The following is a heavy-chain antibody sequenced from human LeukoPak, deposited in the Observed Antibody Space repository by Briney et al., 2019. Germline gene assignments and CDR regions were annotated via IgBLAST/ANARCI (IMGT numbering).Heavy chain of an antibody. CDR2: ISNSGDST. CDR1: GFTFSNYA. D-gene: IGHD3-3*01. Sequence: GGSLRLSCAASGFTFSNYAMSWVRQAPGKGLEWVSGISNSGDSTYYADSVKGRFTISRDNSKDTLYLQMNSLRAEDTAVYYCAKDHYDFWSGYPPNWGQGTLVTVSS. J-gene: IGHJ4*02. CDR3: AKDHYDFWSGYPPN. V-gene: IGHV3-23*01.